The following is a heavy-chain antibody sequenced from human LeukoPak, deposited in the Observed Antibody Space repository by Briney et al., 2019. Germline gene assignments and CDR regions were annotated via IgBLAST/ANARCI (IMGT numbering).Heavy chain of an antibody. D-gene: IGHD2-8*02. CDR2: ISSSGSTI. CDR3: ARDQGADYWLDVNWFDP. Sequence: PGGSLRLSCAASGFTFSSYEMNWVRQAPGKGLEWVSYISSSGSTIYYADSVKGRFTISRDNAKNSLYLQMNSLRAEDTAVYYCARDQGADYWLDVNWFDPWGQGTLVTVSS. J-gene: IGHJ5*02. V-gene: IGHV3-48*03. CDR1: GFTFSSYE.